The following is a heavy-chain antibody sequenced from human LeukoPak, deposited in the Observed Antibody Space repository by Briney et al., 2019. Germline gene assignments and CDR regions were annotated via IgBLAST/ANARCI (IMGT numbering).Heavy chain of an antibody. V-gene: IGHV1-18*01. CDR3: ARAGWYELPRYAFDI. Sequence: GASVKVSCKASGYTFTTYNINWVRQAPGQGLEWMGWISGYNGNTNYAQKLQGRVTMTTDTSTSTAYMELRSLRSDDTAVYYCARAGWYELPRYAFDIWGKGKMVTVSS. CDR2: ISGYNGNT. CDR1: GYTFTTYN. J-gene: IGHJ3*02. D-gene: IGHD6-19*01.